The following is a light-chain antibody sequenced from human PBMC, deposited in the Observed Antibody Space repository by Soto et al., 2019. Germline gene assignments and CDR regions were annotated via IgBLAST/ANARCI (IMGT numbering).Light chain of an antibody. Sequence: DIVMTQSPATLSVDPGERATLSCRASQSVSNNYLAWYQQKPGQAPRLLIYDASNRVTGIPARFSGSGSGTDFTLTISSLQPADFAIYYCQQRISWPLTFGGGTKVDIK. CDR2: DAS. CDR3: QQRISWPLT. V-gene: IGKV3-11*01. J-gene: IGKJ4*01. CDR1: QSVSNNY.